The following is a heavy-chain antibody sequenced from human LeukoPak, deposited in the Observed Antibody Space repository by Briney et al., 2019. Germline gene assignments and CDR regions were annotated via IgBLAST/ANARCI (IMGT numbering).Heavy chain of an antibody. V-gene: IGHV3-23*01. J-gene: IGHJ4*02. CDR3: AKDIAQGYTFGTIEEDY. D-gene: IGHD5-12*01. CDR1: GIAFSRFA. Sequence: GGSLRLSCAASGIAFSRFAMSWVRQAPGKGLEWVSVVSESGDITHYAESVRGRFTISRDNSKNTLYLEMNRLRADDTAIYYCAKDIAQGYTFGTIEEDYWGQGTLVTVAS. CDR2: VSESGDIT.